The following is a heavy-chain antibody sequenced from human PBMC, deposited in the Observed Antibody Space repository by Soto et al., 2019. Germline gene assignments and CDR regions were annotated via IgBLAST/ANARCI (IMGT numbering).Heavy chain of an antibody. CDR2: ISGSGDST. D-gene: IGHD6-13*01. CDR1: GFTFSSYA. J-gene: IGHJ4*02. V-gene: IGHV3-23*01. Sequence: GGSLRLSCAASGFTFSSYAMSWVRQAPGKGLEWVSGISGSGDSTYNADSVKGRFTISRDNSKNTLYLQMNSLRAEDTAAYYCAKQGRGIAAGGSIFGYCGQGALVTVSS. CDR3: AKQGRGIAAGGSIFGY.